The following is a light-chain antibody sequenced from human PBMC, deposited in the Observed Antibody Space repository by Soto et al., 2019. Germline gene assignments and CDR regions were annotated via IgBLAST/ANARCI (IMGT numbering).Light chain of an antibody. V-gene: IGLV2-14*01. CDR1: SSDIGGYNY. J-gene: IGLJ1*01. CDR3: TSYTSSSGV. CDR2: DVS. Sequence: QSVLTQPASVSGSPGQSITISCTGTSSDIGGYNYVSWYQQLPGKAPKLMIYDVSNRPSGVSTRFSGSKSGNTASLTISGLQAEDEADYYCTSYTSSSGVFGTGTKVTV.